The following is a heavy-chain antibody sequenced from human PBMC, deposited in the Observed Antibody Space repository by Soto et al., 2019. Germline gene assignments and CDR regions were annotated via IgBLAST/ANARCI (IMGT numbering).Heavy chain of an antibody. D-gene: IGHD3-9*01. CDR2: IYYRGST. CDR1: GGSISSSSYY. CDR3: ARPHGALLTGYYFSFDP. J-gene: IGHJ5*02. V-gene: IGHV4-39*01. Sequence: NPSETLSLTCTVSGGSISSSSYYWGWIRQPPGKGLEWIGSIYYRGSTYYNPSLRSRVTISVDTSKNQFSLKLTSVTAADTAVYYCARPHGALLTGYYFSFDPWGQGTLVTVSS.